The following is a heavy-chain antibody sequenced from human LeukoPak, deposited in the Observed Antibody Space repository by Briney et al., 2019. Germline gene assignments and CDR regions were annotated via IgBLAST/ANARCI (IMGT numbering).Heavy chain of an antibody. J-gene: IGHJ6*03. CDR1: GGSISSSSYY. CDR2: IYYSGST. Sequence: SETLSLTCTVSGGSISSSSYYWGWIRQPPGKGLEWIGSIYYSGSTYYNPSLKSRVTISVDTSKNQFSLKLSSVTAADTAVYYCARFIVGASGRTGPLYYMDVWGKGTTVTVSS. V-gene: IGHV4-39*01. D-gene: IGHD1-26*01. CDR3: ARFIVGASGRTGPLYYMDV.